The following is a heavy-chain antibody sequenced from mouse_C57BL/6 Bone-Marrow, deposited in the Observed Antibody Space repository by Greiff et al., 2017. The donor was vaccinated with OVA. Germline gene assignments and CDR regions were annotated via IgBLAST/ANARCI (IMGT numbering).Heavy chain of an antibody. D-gene: IGHD2-2*01. J-gene: IGHJ3*01. Sequence: QVQLQQSDAELVKPGASVTISCKVSGYTFTDHTIHWMKQRPEQGLEWIGYIYPRDGSTKYNEKFKCKATLTADKSSSTAYKQLNSLTSEDSAVYFCASRLLWFPWFAYWGQGTLVTVSA. V-gene: IGHV1-78*01. CDR2: IYPRDGST. CDR1: GYTFTDHT. CDR3: ASRLLWFPWFAY.